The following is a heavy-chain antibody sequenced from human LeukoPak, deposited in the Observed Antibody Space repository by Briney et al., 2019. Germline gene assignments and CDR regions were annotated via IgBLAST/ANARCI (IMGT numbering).Heavy chain of an antibody. CDR3: ARHRLHRIYYDSSGYYHDALDV. V-gene: IGHV1-18*04. J-gene: IGHJ3*01. Sequence: ASVKVSCKASGYTFTGYYMHWVRQAPGQGLEWMGWISAYNGNTNYAQKLQGRVTMTTDTSTSTAYMELRSPRSDDTAVYYCARHRLHRIYYDSSGYYHDALDVWGQGTMITVSS. CDR1: GYTFTGYY. CDR2: ISAYNGNT. D-gene: IGHD3-22*01.